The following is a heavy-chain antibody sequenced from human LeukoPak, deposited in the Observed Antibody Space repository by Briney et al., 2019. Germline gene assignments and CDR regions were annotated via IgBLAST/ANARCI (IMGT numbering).Heavy chain of an antibody. CDR3: ARVYCRGGSCYWDEDY. CDR1: GGTFSSYA. CDR2: ISAYNGNT. D-gene: IGHD2-15*01. V-gene: IGHV1-18*01. Sequence: ASVKVSCKASGGTFSSYAISWVRQAPGQGLEWMGWISAYNGNTNYAQKLQGRVTMTTDTSTSTAYMELRSLRSDDTAVYYCARVYCRGGSCYWDEDYWGQGTLVTVSS. J-gene: IGHJ4*02.